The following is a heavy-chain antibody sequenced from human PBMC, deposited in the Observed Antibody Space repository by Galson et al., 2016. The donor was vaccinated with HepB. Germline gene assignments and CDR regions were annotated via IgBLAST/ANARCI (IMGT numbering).Heavy chain of an antibody. D-gene: IGHD3-10*01. CDR1: GYSITSGYF. CDR3: VRLWFAERTFEY. V-gene: IGHV4-38-2*02. Sequence: TLSLTCIVSGYSITSGYFWGWIRQPPGKGLEWIGSMYHSGTTYYNPSLKSRVTISVDTSKNQFSLKLNSVTATDTAVYYCVRLWFAERTFEYWGQGTLVTVPS. CDR2: MYHSGTT. J-gene: IGHJ4*02.